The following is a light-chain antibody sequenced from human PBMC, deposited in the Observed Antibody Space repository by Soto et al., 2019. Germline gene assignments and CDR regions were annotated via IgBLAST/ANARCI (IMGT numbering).Light chain of an antibody. CDR1: SSDVGGYKY. V-gene: IGLV2-14*01. Sequence: QSALTQPASVSGSPGQSITISCTGTSSDVGGYKYVSWYQQHPGKTPKLLIYEVSNRPSGVSSRFSGSKSGNTASLTISGLQAEDEADYYCTSYTSSATGVLGGGTKLTVL. CDR3: TSYTSSATGV. J-gene: IGLJ2*01. CDR2: EVS.